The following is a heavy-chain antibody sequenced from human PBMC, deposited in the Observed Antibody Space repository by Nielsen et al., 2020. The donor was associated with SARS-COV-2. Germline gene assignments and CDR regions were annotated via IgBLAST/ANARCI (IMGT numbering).Heavy chain of an antibody. V-gene: IGHV3-23*01. CDR3: AKGWDLAMSGIDS. Sequence: GESLKISCAASGFTFSSYEMNWVRQAPGKGLEWVAGIGAGGGSTYYPDSVKGRFTISKSNSKSTVYLEVNSLRAEDTAVYYCAKGWDLAMSGIDSWGQGILVTVSS. CDR1: GFTFSSYE. J-gene: IGHJ4*02. CDR2: IGAGGGST. D-gene: IGHD1-26*01.